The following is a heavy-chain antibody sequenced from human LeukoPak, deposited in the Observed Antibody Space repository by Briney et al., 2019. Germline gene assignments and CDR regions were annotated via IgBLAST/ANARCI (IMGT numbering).Heavy chain of an antibody. CDR3: ARHSGSGSLSRPFDP. Sequence: SGPTLVKPTQTLTLTCFFSGFSLNINGVAVGWIRQPPGKALEWIATVYYTGSTYYNPSLKSRVTISIDTSKNQFSLKLRSVVAPDTAVYYCARHSGSGSLSRPFDPWGQGTLVTVSS. V-gene: IGHV4-39*01. CDR2: VYYTGST. J-gene: IGHJ5*02. D-gene: IGHD3-10*01. CDR1: GFSLNINGVA.